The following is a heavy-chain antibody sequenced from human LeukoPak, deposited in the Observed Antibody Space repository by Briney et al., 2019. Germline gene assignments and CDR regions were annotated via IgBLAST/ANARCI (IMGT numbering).Heavy chain of an antibody. CDR3: AKDGDIGYVWGSYRLDY. D-gene: IGHD3-16*02. CDR2: ISYDGSNK. Sequence: GRSLRLSCAASGFTFSSYGMHWVRQAPGKGLEGVAVISYDGSNKYYADSVKGRFTISRDNSKNTLYLQMNSLRAEDTAVYYCAKDGDIGYVWGSYRLDYWGQGTLVTVSS. CDR1: GFTFSSYG. J-gene: IGHJ4*02. V-gene: IGHV3-30*18.